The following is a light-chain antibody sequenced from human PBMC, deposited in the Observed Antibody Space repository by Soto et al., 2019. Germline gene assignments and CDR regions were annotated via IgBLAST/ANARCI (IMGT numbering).Light chain of an antibody. CDR3: QQYNSYWT. CDR1: QSISSW. V-gene: IGKV1-5*03. Sequence: DIQMTQSPSTLSASVGDRVTITCRASQSISSWLAWYQQKPGKAPKLLIYKASNLESGVPSRFSGSGSGTEFTHTISSLQSDDFATYYCQQYNSYWTFGQGIKVEIK. J-gene: IGKJ1*01. CDR2: KAS.